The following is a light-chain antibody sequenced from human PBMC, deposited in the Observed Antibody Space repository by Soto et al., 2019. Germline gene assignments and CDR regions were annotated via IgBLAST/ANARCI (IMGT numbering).Light chain of an antibody. V-gene: IGKV1-39*01. CDR1: QSVSRY. Sequence: DIQMTQSPPSLSASVGDRVTISCRASQSVSRYMNWYQQRPGKPPNLLIYDASTLQRGVPSRFSGSGSGTEFTLTISSLQPEYFATYFCQESYDMKAFGQGTKVEIK. J-gene: IGKJ1*01. CDR3: QESYDMKA. CDR2: DAS.